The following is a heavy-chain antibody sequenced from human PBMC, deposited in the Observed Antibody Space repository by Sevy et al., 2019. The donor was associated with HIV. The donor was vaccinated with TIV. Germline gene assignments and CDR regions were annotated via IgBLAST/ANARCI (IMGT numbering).Heavy chain of an antibody. Sequence: SETLSLTCTVSGGSISSSDYFWGWIRQPPGKGLEWIGTIYYNADTSHNPSHTSRVPISVATAKNQFSLRMTSVTALDTAVYYCAGHGAWRFYFDFWGRGALVTVSS. CDR2: IYYNADT. J-gene: IGHJ4*02. D-gene: IGHD3-16*01. CDR3: AGHGAWRFYFDF. V-gene: IGHV4-39*01. CDR1: GGSISSSDYF.